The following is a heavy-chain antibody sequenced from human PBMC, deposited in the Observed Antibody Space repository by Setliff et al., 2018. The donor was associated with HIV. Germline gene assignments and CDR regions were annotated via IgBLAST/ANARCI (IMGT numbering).Heavy chain of an antibody. CDR2: IKSKTDGETE. J-gene: IGHJ6*02. CDR1: GFTFTNAW. Sequence: GGSLRLSCAASGFTFTNAWMSWVRQAPGKGLEWVGRIKSKTDGETEDYAAPVKGRFTISRDDSRSTLYLQMNSLITEDTAVYYCARDFSYGYFFYGMDVWGQGTTVTVSS. D-gene: IGHD5-18*01. CDR3: ARDFSYGYFFYGMDV. V-gene: IGHV3-15*01.